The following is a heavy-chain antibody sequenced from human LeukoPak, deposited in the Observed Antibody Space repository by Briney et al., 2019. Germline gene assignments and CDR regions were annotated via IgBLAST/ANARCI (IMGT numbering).Heavy chain of an antibody. J-gene: IGHJ4*02. CDR3: ARGYDYGGPYYFDY. CDR1: GGSFSGYY. D-gene: IGHD4-23*01. CDR2: INHSGST. Sequence: PSETLSLTCAVYGGSFSGYYWSWIRQPPGKGLEWIGEINHSGSTNYNPSLKSGVTISVDTSKNQFSPKLSSVTAADTAIYYCARGYDYGGPYYFDYWGQGTLVTVSS. V-gene: IGHV4-34*01.